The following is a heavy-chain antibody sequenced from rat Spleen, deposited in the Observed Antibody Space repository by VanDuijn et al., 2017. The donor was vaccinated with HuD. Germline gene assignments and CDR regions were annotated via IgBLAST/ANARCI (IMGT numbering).Heavy chain of an antibody. J-gene: IGHJ3*01. V-gene: IGHV2-43*01. D-gene: IGHD1-5*01. Sequence: QVQLKESGPGLVQPSQTLSLTCTVSGFSLTNYHVSWVRQPPGKGLEWMGVIWTGGSTAYNSSFNSRLSVSRDISKSQVFLRMNSLQTEDTATYYCVRETYIGTTNWFAYWGQGTLVTVSS. CDR1: GFSLTNYH. CDR2: IWTGGST. CDR3: VRETYIGTTNWFAY.